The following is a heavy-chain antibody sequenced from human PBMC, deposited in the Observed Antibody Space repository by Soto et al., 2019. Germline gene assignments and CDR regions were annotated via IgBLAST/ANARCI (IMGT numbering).Heavy chain of an antibody. Sequence: EASVKVSCKGSGYTFTGYYMHWVRQAPGQGLEWMGWINPNSGGTNYAQKFQGRVTMTRDTSISTAYMELSRLRSDDTAVYYCARDSDSSGWPDYWGQGTLVTVSS. CDR2: INPNSGGT. CDR3: ARDSDSSGWPDY. D-gene: IGHD6-19*01. V-gene: IGHV1-2*02. CDR1: GYTFTGYY. J-gene: IGHJ4*02.